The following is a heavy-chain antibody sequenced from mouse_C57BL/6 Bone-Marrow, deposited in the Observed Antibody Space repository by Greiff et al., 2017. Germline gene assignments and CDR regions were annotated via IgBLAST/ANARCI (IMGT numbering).Heavy chain of an antibody. CDR1: GSTFTSYW. V-gene: IGHV1-7*01. J-gene: IGHJ3*01. Sequence: VQLQPSGAELAKPGASVKLSCTASGSTFTSYWMHWVNPRPGQGLEWIGYINPSSGYTKYNQKFKDKATLTADKSSSTAYMQLSSLTEEDSAVYYCARERLDDDDGGFGDWGQGTLGTVSA. D-gene: IGHD2-4*01. CDR2: INPSSGYT. CDR3: ARERLDDDDGGFGD.